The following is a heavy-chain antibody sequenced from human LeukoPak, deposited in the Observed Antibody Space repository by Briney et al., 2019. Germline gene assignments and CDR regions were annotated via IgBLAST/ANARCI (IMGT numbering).Heavy chain of an antibody. CDR3: AREYYDFWSGSYGLGY. CDR2: ISSSSSTI. J-gene: IGHJ4*02. V-gene: IGHV3-48*01. D-gene: IGHD3-3*01. CDR1: GFTFSSYS. Sequence: GGSLRLSCAASGFTFSSYSMNWVRQAPGKGLEWVSYISSSSSTIYYADSVKGRFTISRDNAKNSLYLQMNSLRAEDTAVYYCAREYYDFWSGSYGLGYWGQGTLVTVSS.